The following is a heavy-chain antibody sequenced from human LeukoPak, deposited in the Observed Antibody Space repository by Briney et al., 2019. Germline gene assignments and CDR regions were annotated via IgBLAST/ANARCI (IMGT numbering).Heavy chain of an antibody. D-gene: IGHD2-21*02. CDR3: ACGGDWMDFDY. V-gene: IGHV4-59*08. CDR2: IYYSGST. J-gene: IGHJ4*02. Sequence: SETLSLTCTVSGGSISSYYWSWIRQPPGKGLEWIGYIYYSGSTNYNPSLKSRVTISVDTSKNQFSLKLSSVTAADTAVYYCACGGDWMDFDYWGQGTLVTVSS. CDR1: GGSISSYY.